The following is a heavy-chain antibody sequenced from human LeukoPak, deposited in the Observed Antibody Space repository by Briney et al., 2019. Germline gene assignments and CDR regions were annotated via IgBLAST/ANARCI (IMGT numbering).Heavy chain of an antibody. D-gene: IGHD3-3*01. CDR1: GFTFSRYW. CDR2: IKQDGSER. J-gene: IGHJ4*02. CDR3: ARDLAYYDFGYFDY. V-gene: IGHV3-7*01. Sequence: GGSLRLSCVDSGFTFSRYWMSWVRQAPGKGLEWVANIKQDGSERYYVDSVKGRFTISRDNAKNSLYLQMNSLRAEDTAVYYCARDLAYYDFGYFDYWGLGTLVTVSS.